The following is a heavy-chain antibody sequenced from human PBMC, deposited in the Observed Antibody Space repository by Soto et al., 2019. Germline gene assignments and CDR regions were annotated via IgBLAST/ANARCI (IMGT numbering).Heavy chain of an antibody. Sequence: QVRLVESGGGVVQPGTSLRLSCAASGFIFSSYAIHWVRQAPGKGLEWVAFMSSDGSNTFYADSVRGRFTVSRDNSKSTLYLQMNGLMPEDTAVYYCTKSHSTALVPYYFDFWGQGTLVTVSS. CDR2: MSSDGSNT. V-gene: IGHV3-30*18. D-gene: IGHD5-18*01. CDR3: TKSHSTALVPYYFDF. J-gene: IGHJ4*02. CDR1: GFIFSSYA.